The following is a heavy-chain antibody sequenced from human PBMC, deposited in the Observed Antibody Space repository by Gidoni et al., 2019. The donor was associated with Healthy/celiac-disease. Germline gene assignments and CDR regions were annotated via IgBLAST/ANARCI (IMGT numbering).Heavy chain of an antibody. V-gene: IGHV3-21*01. CDR2: ISSSSSYI. D-gene: IGHD3-10*01. CDR3: ARGSITMVRGVILALDY. J-gene: IGHJ4*02. Sequence: EVQLVESGGGLVKPGGSLRLSCAASGFTFSSYSMNWVRQAPGKGLEWVSSISSSSSYIYYADSVKGRFTISRDNAKNSLYLQMNSLRAEDTAVYYCARGSITMVRGVILALDYWGQGTLVTVSS. CDR1: GFTFSSYS.